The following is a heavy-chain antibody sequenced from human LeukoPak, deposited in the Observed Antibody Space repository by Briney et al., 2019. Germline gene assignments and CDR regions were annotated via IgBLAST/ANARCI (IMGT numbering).Heavy chain of an antibody. CDR2: IIPIFGTA. Sequence: GASVKVSCKASGGTFSSYAISWVRQAPGQGLEWMGGIIPIFGTANYAQKFQGRVTITADESTSTAYMELSSLRSEDTAVYYCARADVLRYFDSNSYGMDVWGKGTTVTVSS. V-gene: IGHV1-69*13. D-gene: IGHD3-9*01. CDR1: GGTFSSYA. CDR3: ARADVLRYFDSNSYGMDV. J-gene: IGHJ6*04.